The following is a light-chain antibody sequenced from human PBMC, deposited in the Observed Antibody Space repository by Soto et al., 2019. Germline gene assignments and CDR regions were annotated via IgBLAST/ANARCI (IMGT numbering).Light chain of an antibody. CDR2: DVS. J-gene: IGLJ2*01. Sequence: QSALTQPASVSGSPGQSITISCTGTSSDIGGYNYVSWYQQHPGKAPKLIIYDVSNRPSGVSNRFSGSKSGNKASLTISGLQAEDEADYYCSSYTRSSTLVFGGGTKLTVL. CDR3: SSYTRSSTLV. V-gene: IGLV2-14*01. CDR1: SSDIGGYNY.